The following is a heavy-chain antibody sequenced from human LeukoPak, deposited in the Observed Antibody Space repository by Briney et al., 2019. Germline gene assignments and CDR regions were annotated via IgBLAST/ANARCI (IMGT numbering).Heavy chain of an antibody. V-gene: IGHV3-21*03. CDR2: ISSSSSYI. D-gene: IGHD4-11*01. J-gene: IGHJ6*03. CDR1: GFTFSSYS. Sequence: PGGSLRLSCAASGFTFSSYSMNWVRQAPGKGLEWVSSISSSSSYIYYADSVKGRFTISRDNAKNSLYLQMNSLKTEDTAVYYCTTDWDYSNYYYYYYMDVWGKGTTVTVSS. CDR3: TTDWDYSNYYYYYYMDV.